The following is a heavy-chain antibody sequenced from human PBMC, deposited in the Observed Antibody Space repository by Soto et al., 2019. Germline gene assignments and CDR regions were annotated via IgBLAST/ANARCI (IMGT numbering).Heavy chain of an antibody. CDR2: TYYRSKWYN. Sequence: EXLSLTCAVSGDSVSSNSAAWNWIRQSPSRGLEWLGRTYYRSKWYNDYAVSVKSRITINPDTSKNQFSLQLNSVTPEDTAVYYCARVKYSSSSGGSNFDYWGQGTLVTVSS. CDR3: ARVKYSSSSGGSNFDY. CDR1: GDSVSSNSAA. J-gene: IGHJ4*02. D-gene: IGHD6-6*01. V-gene: IGHV6-1*01.